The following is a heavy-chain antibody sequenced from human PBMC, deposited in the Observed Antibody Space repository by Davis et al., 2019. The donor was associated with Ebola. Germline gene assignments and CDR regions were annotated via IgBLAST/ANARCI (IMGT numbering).Heavy chain of an antibody. J-gene: IGHJ5*02. CDR3: ARCITMVRPNNWFDP. Sequence: AASVKVSCKTSGYTFTNYGITWVRQAPGQGLEWMGWINPHNGNTNYAQNVQGRVTMTTDTSTSTAYMEVGSLRSDDTAVYYCARCITMVRPNNWFDPWGQGTLVTVSS. CDR1: GYTFTNYG. V-gene: IGHV1-18*04. D-gene: IGHD3-10*01. CDR2: INPHNGNT.